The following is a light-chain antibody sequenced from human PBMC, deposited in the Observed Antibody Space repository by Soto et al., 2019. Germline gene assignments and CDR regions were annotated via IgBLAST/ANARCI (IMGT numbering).Light chain of an antibody. Sequence: QSALTQPPSASGSPGQSVTISCTGTKSDSGVYDFVSWYQHHPGKAPRLIIYEVVQRPSGVPDRFSGSKSGNTASLTVSGLQAADEAEYFCKSYAGSNTYVFGSGTKVTVL. CDR2: EVV. CDR3: KSYAGSNTYV. J-gene: IGLJ1*01. V-gene: IGLV2-8*01. CDR1: KSDSGVYDF.